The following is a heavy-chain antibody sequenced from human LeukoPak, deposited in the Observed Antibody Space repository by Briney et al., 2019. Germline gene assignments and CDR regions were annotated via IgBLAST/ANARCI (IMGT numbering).Heavy chain of an antibody. V-gene: IGHV1-2*04. CDR2: INPNSGGT. D-gene: IGHD6-19*01. Sequence: ASVKVSCKASGYTFTGYYMHWVRQAPGQGLEWMGWINPNSGGTNYAQKFQGWVTMTRDTSISTAYMELSRLSSDDAAVYYCAKAMDSSCWFDYWGQRTLVTVSS. CDR3: AKAMDSSCWFDY. CDR1: GYTFTGYY. J-gene: IGHJ4*02.